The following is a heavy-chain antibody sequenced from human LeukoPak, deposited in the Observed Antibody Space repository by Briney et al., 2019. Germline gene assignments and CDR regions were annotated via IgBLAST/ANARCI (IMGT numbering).Heavy chain of an antibody. V-gene: IGHV1-18*01. CDR3: ARRSANAAAGTIYYHYYGMDV. J-gene: IGHJ6*02. D-gene: IGHD6-13*01. CDR1: GYTFTSYG. CDR2: ISAYNGNT. Sequence: ASVKVSCKASGYTFTSYGISWVRQAPGQGLEWMGWISAYNGNTNYAQKLQGRVTMTTDTSTSTAYMELRSLRSDDTAVYYCARRSANAAAGTIYYHYYGMDVWGQGTTVTVSS.